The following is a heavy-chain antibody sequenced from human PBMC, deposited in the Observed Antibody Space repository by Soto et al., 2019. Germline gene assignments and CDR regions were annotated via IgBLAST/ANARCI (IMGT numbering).Heavy chain of an antibody. CDR1: GFTFSSYA. CDR2: ISYDGSNK. V-gene: IGHV3-30-3*01. J-gene: IGHJ4*02. D-gene: IGHD6-13*01. CDR3: ARGQQLVVGYFDY. Sequence: GGSLRLSCAASGFTFSSYAMHWVGQAPGKGLEWVAVISYDGSNKYYADSVKGRFTISRDNSKNTLYLQMNSLRAEDTAVYYCARGQQLVVGYFDYWGQGTLVTVSS.